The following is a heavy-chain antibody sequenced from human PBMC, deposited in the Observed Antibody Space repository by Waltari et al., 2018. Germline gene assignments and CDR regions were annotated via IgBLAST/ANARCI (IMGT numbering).Heavy chain of an antibody. CDR1: GYTFTSYD. D-gene: IGHD6-13*01. CDR2: MNPNSGNT. J-gene: IGHJ6*03. CDR3: ARTRSSSWYWGAYYYYYMDV. V-gene: IGHV1-8*01. Sequence: QVQLVQSGAEVKKPGASVRVSCRASGYTFTSYDITWVRQATGQGLEWMGWMNPNSGNTGYAQKFQGRVTMTRNTSISTAYMELSSLRSEDTAVYYCARTRSSSWYWGAYYYYYMDVWGKGTTVTVSS.